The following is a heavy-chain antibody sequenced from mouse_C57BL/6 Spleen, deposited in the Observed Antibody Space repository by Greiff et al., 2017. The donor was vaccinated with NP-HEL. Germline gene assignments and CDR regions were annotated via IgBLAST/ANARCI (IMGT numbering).Heavy chain of an antibody. CDR1: GYTFTSYW. Sequence: QVQLQQPGAELVKPGASVKLSCKASGYTFTSYWMQWVKQRPGQGLEWIGEIDPSDSYTNYNQKFKGKATLTVDTSSSTAYMQLSSLTSEDSAVYYCASHYYGSLNYFDYWGQGTTLTVSS. CDR2: IDPSDSYT. V-gene: IGHV1-50*01. D-gene: IGHD1-1*01. J-gene: IGHJ2*01. CDR3: ASHYYGSLNYFDY.